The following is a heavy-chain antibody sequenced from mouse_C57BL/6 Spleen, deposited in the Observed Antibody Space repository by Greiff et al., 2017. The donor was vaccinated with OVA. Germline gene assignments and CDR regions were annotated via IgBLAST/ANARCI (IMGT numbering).Heavy chain of an antibody. CDR1: GFTFSSYA. J-gene: IGHJ2*01. Sequence: EVQGVESGGGLVKPGGSLKLSCAASGFTFSSYAMSWVRQTPEKRLEWVATISDGGSYTYYPDNVKGRFTISRDNAKNNLYLQMSHLKSEDTAMYYCARFYGSSFFDDWGQGTTLTVSS. V-gene: IGHV5-4*01. D-gene: IGHD1-1*01. CDR2: ISDGGSYT. CDR3: ARFYGSSFFDD.